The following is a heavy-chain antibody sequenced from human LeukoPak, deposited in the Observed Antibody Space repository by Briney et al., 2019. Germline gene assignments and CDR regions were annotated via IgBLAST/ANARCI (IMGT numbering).Heavy chain of an antibody. CDR1: GGSISSYY. Sequence: SETLSLTCTVSGGSISSYYWSWIRQPPGKGLEWIGYIYYSGSTNYNPSLKSRGTISVDTSKNQFSLKLSSVTAADTAVYYCARAYPAATYGMDVWGQGTTVTVSS. J-gene: IGHJ6*02. D-gene: IGHD2-2*01. V-gene: IGHV4-59*01. CDR3: ARAYPAATYGMDV. CDR2: IYYSGST.